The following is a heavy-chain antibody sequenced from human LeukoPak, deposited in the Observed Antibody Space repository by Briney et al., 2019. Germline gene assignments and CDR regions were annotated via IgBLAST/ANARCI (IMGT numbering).Heavy chain of an antibody. CDR1: GFTFSTYW. V-gene: IGHV3-7*04. CDR3: ARGDDFSGDY. D-gene: IGHD2-21*02. Sequence: PGGSLRLSCAASGFTFSTYWMSWVRQAPGKGLEWVANIHQDGNEKYYVNSVKGRFTISRDNAKNSLFLQMNNLRVEDSAVYYCARGDDFSGDYWGQGTLVTVSS. CDR2: IHQDGNEK. J-gene: IGHJ4*02.